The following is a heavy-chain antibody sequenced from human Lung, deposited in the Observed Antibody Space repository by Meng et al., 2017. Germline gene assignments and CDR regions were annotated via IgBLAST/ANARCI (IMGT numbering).Heavy chain of an antibody. CDR3: TNDRLNH. J-gene: IGHJ1*01. CDR1: GFTFTDHW. Sequence: EVQWVASGGGLVPPGGSLRLSCAASGFTFTDHWMHWVRQGPGKGLVWVSRINRDGTKPTYADSVKGRFTISRDNAKNTLYLQMNNLRAEDTAFYYCTNDRLNHWGQGALVTVSS. V-gene: IGHV3-74*01. D-gene: IGHD1-1*01. CDR2: INRDGTKP.